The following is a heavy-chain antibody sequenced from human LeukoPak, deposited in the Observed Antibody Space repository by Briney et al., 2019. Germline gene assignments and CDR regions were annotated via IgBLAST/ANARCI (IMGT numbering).Heavy chain of an antibody. Sequence: SETLSLTCTVSGGSISSSSYYWGWIRQPPGKGLEWIGYIYYSGSTYYNPSLKSRVTISVDTSKNQFSLKLSSVTAADTAVYYCARGGVVYYYGMDVWGQGTTVTVSS. V-gene: IGHV4-30-4*08. CDR1: GGSISSSSYY. CDR3: ARGGVVYYYGMDV. D-gene: IGHD2-21*01. J-gene: IGHJ6*02. CDR2: IYYSGST.